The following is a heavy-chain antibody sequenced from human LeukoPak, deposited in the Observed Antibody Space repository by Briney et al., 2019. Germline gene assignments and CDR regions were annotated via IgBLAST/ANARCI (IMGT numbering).Heavy chain of an antibody. Sequence: SETLSLTCTVSGGSISSSSYYWGWIRQPPGRGLEWIGSIYYSGSTYYNPSLKSRVTISVDTSKNQFSLKLSSVTAADTAVYYCARGSWFGELLEEYWGQGTLVTVSS. CDR1: GGSISSSSYY. D-gene: IGHD3-10*01. J-gene: IGHJ4*02. CDR2: IYYSGST. V-gene: IGHV4-39*07. CDR3: ARGSWFGELLEEY.